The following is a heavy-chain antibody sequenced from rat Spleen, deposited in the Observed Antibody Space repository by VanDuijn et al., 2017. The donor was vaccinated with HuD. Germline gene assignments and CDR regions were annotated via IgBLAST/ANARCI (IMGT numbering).Heavy chain of an antibody. CDR3: ARWIYGYFDS. D-gene: IGHD1-11*01. CDR1: GYSITSSYR. J-gene: IGHJ2*01. CDR2: INSAGSI. Sequence: EVQLQESGPGLVNPSQSLSLTCSVTGYSITSSYRWNWIRKFPGTKLEWMGFINSAGSINYNPSLKSRISITRDSSKNQFFLQLTSVTTEDTATYYCARWIYGYFDSWGQGVMVTVSS. V-gene: IGHV3-3*01.